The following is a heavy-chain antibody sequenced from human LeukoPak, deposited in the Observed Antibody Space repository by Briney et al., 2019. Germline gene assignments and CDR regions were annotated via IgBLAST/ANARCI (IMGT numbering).Heavy chain of an antibody. D-gene: IGHD6-25*01. CDR2: IIEDGSEK. CDR1: GFRISTYW. Sequence: GGSLRLSCAASGFRISTYWMSWVRQAPGKGLEWVANIIEDGSEKYYVDSVKGRFTISRDNAKNSLYLQMNSLRAEDTAVYYCATAARRIDYWGQGILVAV. J-gene: IGHJ4*02. V-gene: IGHV3-7*05. CDR3: ATAARRIDY.